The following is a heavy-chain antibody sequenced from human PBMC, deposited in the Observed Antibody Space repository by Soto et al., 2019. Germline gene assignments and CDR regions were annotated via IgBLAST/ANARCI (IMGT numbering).Heavy chain of an antibody. D-gene: IGHD3-3*01. CDR1: GFTFSSYA. Sequence: QVQLVESGGGVVQPGRSLRLSCAASGFTFSSYAMHWVRQAPGKGLEWVAVISYDGSNKYYADSVKGRFTISRDNSKNTLYRPMNSLRAEGTAVYYCARDQVYYDFWSGYTGNSYFDYWGQGTLVTVSS. V-gene: IGHV3-30-3*01. CDR2: ISYDGSNK. J-gene: IGHJ4*02. CDR3: ARDQVYYDFWSGYTGNSYFDY.